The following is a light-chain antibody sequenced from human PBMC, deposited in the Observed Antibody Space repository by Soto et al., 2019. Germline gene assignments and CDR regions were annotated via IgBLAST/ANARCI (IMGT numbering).Light chain of an antibody. J-gene: IGKJ1*01. CDR2: KAS. CDR1: QTISGW. Sequence: DIQMTQSPSTLSGSVGDRVTITRRASQTISGWLAWYQQKPGKAPKLMIYKASTLKSGVPSRFSRSGSGTEFTLNISSLQPEDLSVYYCQQRSNWTQTFGKGTKVDIK. CDR3: QQRSNWTQT. V-gene: IGKV1-5*03.